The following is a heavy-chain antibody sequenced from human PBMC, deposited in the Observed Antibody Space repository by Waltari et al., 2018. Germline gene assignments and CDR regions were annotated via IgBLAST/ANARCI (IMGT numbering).Heavy chain of an antibody. J-gene: IGHJ4*02. D-gene: IGHD3-9*01. CDR1: GSSISDNYY. Sequence: QVQLQESGPGLVKPSETLSLTCAVSGSSISDNYYWAWIRQPPGKGLEWIGSIYHSGGTYYSPSLRSRLTMSLDTSKNQLSLRLTSVTATDTAVYYCARAQTTGYDYAYWGQGTLVTVSS. CDR2: IYHSGGT. CDR3: ARAQTTGYDYAY. V-gene: IGHV4-38-2*01.